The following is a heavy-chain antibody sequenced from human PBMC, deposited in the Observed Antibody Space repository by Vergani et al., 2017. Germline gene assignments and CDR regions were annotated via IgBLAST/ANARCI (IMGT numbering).Heavy chain of an antibody. D-gene: IGHD4-23*01. J-gene: IGHJ4*02. Sequence: QVQLVQSGAEVKKPGALVKVSCKASGYTFTGYYMHWVRQAPGQGLEWMGWFNPNSGGTNYAQKFQGRVTMTRDPSISPAYMELSRLRSDDPAVYYCARVPLPTVVTRARGPTHWWGQGTLVTVSS. V-gene: IGHV1-2*02. CDR2: FNPNSGGT. CDR1: GYTFTGYY. CDR3: ARVPLPTVVTRARGPTHW.